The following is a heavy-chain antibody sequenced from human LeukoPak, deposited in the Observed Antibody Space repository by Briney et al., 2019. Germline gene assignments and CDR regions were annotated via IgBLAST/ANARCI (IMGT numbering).Heavy chain of an antibody. CDR2: IYPGDSET. D-gene: IGHD6-19*01. CDR1: GYRFTNYW. CDR3: ARRVSGWYYFDY. Sequence: GESLKISCKGSGYRFTNYWIGWVRQMPGKGAEWMGLIYPGDSETRYSPSFQGQVTISANRSINTAYLQWSSLQATDTAMYYCARRVSGWYYFDYWGLGTQVTVSS. V-gene: IGHV5-51*01. J-gene: IGHJ4*01.